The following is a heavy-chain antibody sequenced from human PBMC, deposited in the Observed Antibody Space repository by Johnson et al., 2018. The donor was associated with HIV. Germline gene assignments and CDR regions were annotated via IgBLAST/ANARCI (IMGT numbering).Heavy chain of an antibody. CDR3: ARLTWDQNRGWDAFDI. J-gene: IGHJ3*02. CDR1: GFTVSSNY. V-gene: IGHV3-66*02. CDR2: IYSGGST. Sequence: VQLVESGGGLVQPGGSLRLSCAASGFTVSSNYMSWVRKAPGKGLEWVSVIYSGGSTYYADSMKGRFTISRDNSKNTLYLQMNSLRPEDTAVYYRARLTWDQNRGWDAFDIWGQGTMVTVSS. D-gene: IGHD1-26*01.